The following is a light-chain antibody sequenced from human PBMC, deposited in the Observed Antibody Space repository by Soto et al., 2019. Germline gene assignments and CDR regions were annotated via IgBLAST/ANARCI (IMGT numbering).Light chain of an antibody. V-gene: IGKV3-11*01. CDR3: QQRSDWPIT. Sequence: EIVLTQSPATLSLSPGERATLSCRASQSISSYLAWYQQKPGQAPRLLIYDASSRATGIPARFSGSGSGTDFILTISSLESEDFAFYCCQQRSDWPITFGQGTRLEIK. CDR2: DAS. CDR1: QSISSY. J-gene: IGKJ5*01.